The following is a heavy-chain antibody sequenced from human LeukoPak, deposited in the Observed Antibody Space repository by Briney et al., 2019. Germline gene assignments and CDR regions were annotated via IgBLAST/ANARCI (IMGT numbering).Heavy chain of an antibody. J-gene: IGHJ6*02. CDR3: ARVETTVTHYGMDV. CDR1: GGSISSGGYY. CDR2: IYYSGST. Sequence: PSETLSLTCTVSGGSISSGGYYWSWIRQHPGKGLEWIGYIYYSGSTYYNPSLKIRVTISVDTSKNQFSLKLSSVTAADTAVYYCARVETTVTHYGMDVWGQGTTVTVSS. D-gene: IGHD4-17*01. V-gene: IGHV4-31*03.